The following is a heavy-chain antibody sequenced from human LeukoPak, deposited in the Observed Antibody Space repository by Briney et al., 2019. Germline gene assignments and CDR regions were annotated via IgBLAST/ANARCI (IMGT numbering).Heavy chain of an antibody. J-gene: IGHJ4*02. D-gene: IGHD1-26*01. CDR2: IYYSGST. Sequence: SETLSLTCTVSGGSISSSSYYWGWIRQPPGKGLEWIGSIYYSGSTYYHPSLKSRVTISVDTSKNQFSLKLSSVTAADTAVYYCARVARSLLIVGAEELDYWGQGTLVTVSS. CDR3: ARVARSLLIVGAEELDY. V-gene: IGHV4-39*07. CDR1: GGSISSSSYY.